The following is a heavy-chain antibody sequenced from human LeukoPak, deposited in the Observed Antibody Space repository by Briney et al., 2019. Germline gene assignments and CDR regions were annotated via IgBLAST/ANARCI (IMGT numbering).Heavy chain of an antibody. CDR3: ARVPSGWYLDY. Sequence: QPGRSLTLSCAASGSTLRSYGTQGVPPGPGKGLEWAAVIWYDGTNECYAESVKGRFTISTDNSKNRLYLQMNSQRAEDTAVYYCARVPSGWYLDYWGQGTLVTVSS. CDR2: IWYDGTNE. D-gene: IGHD3-10*01. V-gene: IGHV3-33*01. J-gene: IGHJ4*02. CDR1: GSTLRSYG.